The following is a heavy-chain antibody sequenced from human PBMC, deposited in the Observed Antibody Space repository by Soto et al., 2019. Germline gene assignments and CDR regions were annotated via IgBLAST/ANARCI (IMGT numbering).Heavy chain of an antibody. Sequence: EVQLVESGGGLNQPGGSLRLSCAASGFTVSRSYMSWVRQTPGKGLEWLSVIYSGGGTYYADSVKGRFSTSRDSSKNTLYLQMNDLSAEDTAIYSCARDKGYGDQRTLGYWGQGTVVTVSS. CDR2: IYSGGGT. J-gene: IGHJ4*02. D-gene: IGHD4-17*01. CDR3: ARDKGYGDQRTLGY. CDR1: GFTVSRSY. V-gene: IGHV3-53*01.